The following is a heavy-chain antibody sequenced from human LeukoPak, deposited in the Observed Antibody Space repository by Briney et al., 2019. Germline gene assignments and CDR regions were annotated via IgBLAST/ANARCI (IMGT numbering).Heavy chain of an antibody. CDR3: ARGRITIFGVVIIPLDY. Sequence: ASVKVSCKASGYTFTSYGISWVRQAPGQGLEWMGWISAYNGNTNYAQKLQGRVTMTTDTSTSTAYMELRSLRPDDTAVYYCARGRITIFGVVIIPLDYWGQGTLVTVSS. J-gene: IGHJ4*02. V-gene: IGHV1-18*01. CDR2: ISAYNGNT. CDR1: GYTFTSYG. D-gene: IGHD3-3*01.